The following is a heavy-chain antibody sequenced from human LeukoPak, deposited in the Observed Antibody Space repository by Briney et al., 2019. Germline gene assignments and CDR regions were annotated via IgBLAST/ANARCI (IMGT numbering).Heavy chain of an antibody. D-gene: IGHD3-9*01. V-gene: IGHV1-18*01. CDR2: INPYNGNT. J-gene: IGHJ6*03. Sequence: GASVKVSCKASGYTFTSYGISWVRQAPGQGLEWMGWINPYNGNTNYAQKFQGRVTMTTDTSTSIAYMELRSLRSDDTAVYYCARDGPNYDILTGSGIDVWGKGTTVTIPS. CDR3: ARDGPNYDILTGSGIDV. CDR1: GYTFTSYG.